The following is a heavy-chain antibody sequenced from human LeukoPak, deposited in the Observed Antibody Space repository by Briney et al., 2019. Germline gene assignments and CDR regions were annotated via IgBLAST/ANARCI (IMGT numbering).Heavy chain of an antibody. Sequence: ALAKACCKAAGYIVTDYDVHWGGRAAGLRLEGRGRINPNSGGSSYAHDFHGRVTMTRDTSISTAYMELTRLRSDDTAVYYCARGSAYGDSPGLHWGQGTLVTVSS. CDR2: INPNSGGS. D-gene: IGHD4-17*01. CDR3: ARGSAYGDSPGLH. V-gene: IGHV1-2*06. J-gene: IGHJ4*02. CDR1: GYIVTDYD.